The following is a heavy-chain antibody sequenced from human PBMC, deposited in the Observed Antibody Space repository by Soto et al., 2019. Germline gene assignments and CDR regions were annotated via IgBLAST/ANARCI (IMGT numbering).Heavy chain of an antibody. CDR1: GGSISSGDYY. J-gene: IGHJ4*02. CDR3: ARGDSSSWYWSY. CDR2: IYYSGST. Sequence: SETLSLTXTVSGGSISSGDYYWSWIRQPPGKGLEWIGYIYYSGSTYYNPSLKSRVTISVDTSKNQFSLKLSSVTAADTAVYYCARGDSSSWYWSYWGQGTLVTVSS. D-gene: IGHD6-13*01. V-gene: IGHV4-30-4*01.